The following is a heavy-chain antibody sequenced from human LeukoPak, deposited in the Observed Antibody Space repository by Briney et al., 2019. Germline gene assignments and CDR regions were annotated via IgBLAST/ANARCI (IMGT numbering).Heavy chain of an antibody. CDR3: ARESYYYETSGYRYYFDF. Sequence: SETLSLTCTVSGGSISSYYWSWIRQPPGKGLEWIGYIYYSGSTNYNPSLKSRVTISVDTSKNQFSLKLSSVTAADTAVYYCARESYYYETSGYRYYFDFWGQGTLVTVSS. D-gene: IGHD3-22*01. CDR2: IYYSGST. J-gene: IGHJ4*02. CDR1: GGSISSYY. V-gene: IGHV4-59*01.